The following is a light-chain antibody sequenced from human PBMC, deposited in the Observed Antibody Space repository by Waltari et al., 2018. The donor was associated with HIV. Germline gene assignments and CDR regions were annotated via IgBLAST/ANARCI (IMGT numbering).Light chain of an antibody. J-gene: IGLJ2*01. CDR2: EVS. CDR1: RRAVATYKL. Sequence: QSALPQPASVSGSPGQAITISCTRTRRAVATYKLVSWYQQHPGKAPKLMIYEVSKRPSGVSDRFSGSKSGDTASLTISGLQAEDEAYYYCCSYVSNVIFGGGTKLTVL. CDR3: CSYVSNVI. V-gene: IGLV2-23*02.